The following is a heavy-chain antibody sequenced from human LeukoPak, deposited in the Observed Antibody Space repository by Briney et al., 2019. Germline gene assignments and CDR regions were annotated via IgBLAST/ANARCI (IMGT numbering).Heavy chain of an antibody. D-gene: IGHD3-22*01. CDR1: GFTFSNYW. V-gene: IGHV3-74*01. CDR3: ARGGPDSSDYSSLFDY. J-gene: IGHJ4*02. CDR2: INSDGSSR. Sequence: GGSLRLSCAASGFTFSNYWMSWVRHAPGKGLVWVSRINSDGSSRHYADSVKGRFTISRDNAKNTLHLQMTSLRAEDTAVYYCARGGPDSSDYSSLFDYWGRGTLVTVSS.